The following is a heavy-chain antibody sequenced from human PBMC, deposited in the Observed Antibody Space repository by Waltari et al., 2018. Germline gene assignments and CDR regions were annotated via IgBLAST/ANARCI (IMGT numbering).Heavy chain of an antibody. Sequence: EMQLVESGGGLVQPGGSLRLFCAASEFTFRNYWMTWVRQAPGGGWEWVANINEDGSKIFYVDAVTGRFTISRDNAKNSVYLQMNSRRAEDTAIYYCASGPDHGDFWGQGTLVTVSS. CDR1: EFTFRNYW. V-gene: IGHV3-7*01. J-gene: IGHJ4*02. CDR2: INEDGSKI. CDR3: ASGPDHGDF.